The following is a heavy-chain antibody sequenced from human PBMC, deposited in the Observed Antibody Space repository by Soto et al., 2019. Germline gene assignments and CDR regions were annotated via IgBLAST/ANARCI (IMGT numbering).Heavy chain of an antibody. D-gene: IGHD3-22*01. CDR2: IIPIFGTA. J-gene: IGHJ5*02. CDR3: ARLGYYDSSGYRNWFDP. CDR1: GGTFSSYA. Sequence: QVQLVQSGAEVKKPGSSVKVSCKASGGTFSSYAISWVRQAPGQGLEWMGGIIPIFGTANYAQKVQGRDTITADESTSKDYMERSSLRSEDTAVYYCARLGYYDSSGYRNWFDPWGQGTPVTVSS. V-gene: IGHV1-69*12.